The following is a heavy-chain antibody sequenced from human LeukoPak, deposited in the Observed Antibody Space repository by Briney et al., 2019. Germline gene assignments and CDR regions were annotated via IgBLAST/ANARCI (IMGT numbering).Heavy chain of an antibody. CDR1: GGSFIDYY. J-gene: IGHJ6*03. D-gene: IGHD4-17*01. CDR2: IDHSGST. V-gene: IGHV4-34*01. CDR3: ARDAVTPGYYYYYMDV. Sequence: SETLSLTCVVYGGSFIDYYWSWVRHSPGKGLEWIGEIDHSGSTNYNPSLKSRVTISVDTSKNQFSLKLSSVTAADTAVYYCARDAVTPGYYYYYMDVWGKGTTVTISS.